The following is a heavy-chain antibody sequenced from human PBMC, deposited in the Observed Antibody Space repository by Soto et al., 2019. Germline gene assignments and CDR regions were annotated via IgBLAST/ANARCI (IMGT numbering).Heavy chain of an antibody. CDR3: ARRLFGSGWTLDS. Sequence: TLSLTCDVSGASITTYYWSWIRQAPGKGLEWIGNVYHTGSTDYNSSLRSRVTISVDTSKNQFSLNMNSVTAADTAVYYCARRLFGSGWTLDSWGQGALVTVSS. CDR1: GASITTYY. V-gene: IGHV4-59*13. J-gene: IGHJ4*02. CDR2: VYHTGST. D-gene: IGHD6-19*01.